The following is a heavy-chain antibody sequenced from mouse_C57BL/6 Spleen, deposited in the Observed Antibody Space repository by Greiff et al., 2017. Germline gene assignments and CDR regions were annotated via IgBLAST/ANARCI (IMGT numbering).Heavy chain of an antibody. Sequence: VQLKESGPELVKPGASVKISCKASGYSFTDYNMNWVKQSNGKSLEWIGVINPNYGTTSYNQKFKGKATLTVDQSSSTAYMQLNSLTSEDSAFYYCAYYSNQYYYAMDYWGQGTSVTVSS. CDR3: AYYSNQYYYAMDY. V-gene: IGHV1-39*01. CDR1: GYSFTDYN. J-gene: IGHJ4*01. D-gene: IGHD2-5*01. CDR2: INPNYGTT.